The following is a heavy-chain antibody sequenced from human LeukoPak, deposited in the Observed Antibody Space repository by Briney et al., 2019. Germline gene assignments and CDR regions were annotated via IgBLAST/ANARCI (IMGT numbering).Heavy chain of an antibody. CDR1: GNIFTDYY. V-gene: IGHV1-2*02. CDR3: ARDRLYSRGRDFDY. Sequence: ASVKVSCKASGNIFTDYYIHWVRQAPGLGLEWMGWINPNSGGTDYAQNFQGRVTTTRDTSISTAYMELSRLTSDDTAVYYCARDRLYSRGRDFDYWGQGTLVTVSS. CDR2: INPNSGGT. J-gene: IGHJ4*02. D-gene: IGHD3-22*01.